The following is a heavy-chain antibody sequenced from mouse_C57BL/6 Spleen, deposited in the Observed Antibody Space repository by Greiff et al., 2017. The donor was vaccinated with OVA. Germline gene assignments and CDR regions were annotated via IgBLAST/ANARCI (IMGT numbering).Heavy chain of an antibody. Sequence: VQLQQSGAELVKPGASVKLSCKASGYTFTSYWMHWVKQRPGQGLEWIGMIHPNSGSTNYNEKFKSKATLTVDKSSSTAYMQLSSLTSEDSAVYYCARAGDGNYGYAMDYWGQGTSVTVSS. CDR1: GYTFTSYW. CDR2: IHPNSGST. J-gene: IGHJ4*01. CDR3: ARAGDGNYGYAMDY. V-gene: IGHV1-64*01. D-gene: IGHD2-1*01.